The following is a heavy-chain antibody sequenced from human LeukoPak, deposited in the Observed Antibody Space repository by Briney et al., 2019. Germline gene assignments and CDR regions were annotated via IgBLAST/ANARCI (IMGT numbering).Heavy chain of an antibody. CDR3: ARGKGYSYGSPLGYFDY. CDR2: INHSGST. J-gene: IGHJ4*02. V-gene: IGHV4-34*01. Sequence: SETLSLTCAVYGGSFSGYYWSWIRQSPGKGLEWIGEINHSGSTNYNPSLKSRVTISVDTSKNQFSLKLSSVTAADTAVYYCARGKGYSYGSPLGYFDYWGQGTLVTVSS. CDR1: GGSFSGYY. D-gene: IGHD5-18*01.